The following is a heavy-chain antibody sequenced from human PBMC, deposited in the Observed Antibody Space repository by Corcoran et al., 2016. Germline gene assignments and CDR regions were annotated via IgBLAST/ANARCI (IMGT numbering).Heavy chain of an antibody. D-gene: IGHD2-15*01. V-gene: IGHV3-21*01. J-gene: IGHJ5*02. CDR2: ISSSSSYI. Sequence: EVQLVESGGGLVKPGGSLRLSCAASGFTFSSYSMNWVRQAPGKGLEWVSSISSSSSYIFYADSVKGRFTISRDNAKNSLYLQMNSLGAEDTAVYYCARGSGSAFDPWGQGTLVTVSS. CDR3: ARGSGSAFDP. CDR1: GFTFSSYS.